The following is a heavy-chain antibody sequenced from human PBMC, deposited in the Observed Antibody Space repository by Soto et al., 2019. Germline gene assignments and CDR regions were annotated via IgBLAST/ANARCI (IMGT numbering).Heavy chain of an antibody. D-gene: IGHD6-19*01. CDR3: ASWGYSSGWPFDY. CDR1: GFTFSSYW. J-gene: IGHJ4*02. CDR2: INSDGSST. Sequence: GGSLRLSCAASGFTFSSYWMHWVRQAPGKGLVWVSRINSDGSSTSYADSVKGRFTISRDNAKNTLYLQMNSLRAEDTAVYYCASWGYSSGWPFDYWGQGTLVTVSS. V-gene: IGHV3-74*01.